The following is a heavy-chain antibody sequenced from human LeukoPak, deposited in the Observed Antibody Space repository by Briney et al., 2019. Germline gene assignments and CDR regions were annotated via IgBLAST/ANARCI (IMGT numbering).Heavy chain of an antibody. CDR1: GFSVSRNY. CDR2: IYSGDSGVST. Sequence: GGSLRLSCAASGFSVSRNYMSWVRQAPGKGLEWVSVIYSGDSGVSTYYADSVKGRFTISRHNSKNTLYLQMSSLRAEDTAVYFCARSAARLRYYYAMDVWGQGTTVTVCS. J-gene: IGHJ6*02. CDR3: ARSAARLRYYYAMDV. V-gene: IGHV3-53*04. D-gene: IGHD6-6*01.